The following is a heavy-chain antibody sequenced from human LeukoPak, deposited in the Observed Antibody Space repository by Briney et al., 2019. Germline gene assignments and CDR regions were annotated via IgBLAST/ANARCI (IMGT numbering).Heavy chain of an antibody. V-gene: IGHV3-21*01. D-gene: IGHD5-12*01. Sequence: PGGSLRLSCAASGFTFSSYSMNWVRQAPGKGLEWVSSISSSSSYIYYADSVKGRFTISRDNAKNSLYLQMNSLRAEDTAVYYCARVAPKVLYSGYDGNFDYWGQGTLVTVSS. CDR2: ISSSSSYI. J-gene: IGHJ4*02. CDR3: ARVAPKVLYSGYDGNFDY. CDR1: GFTFSSYS.